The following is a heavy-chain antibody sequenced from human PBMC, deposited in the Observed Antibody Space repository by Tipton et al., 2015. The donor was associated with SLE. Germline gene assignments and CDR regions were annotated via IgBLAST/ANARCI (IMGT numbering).Heavy chain of an antibody. J-gene: IGHJ3*02. D-gene: IGHD3-10*01. CDR3: ARERSFTGHDAFDI. CDR2: ISISGGTT. CDR1: GFTFWSHA. V-gene: IGHV3-23*01. Sequence: SLRLSCATSGFTFWSHAMSWVRQAPGKGLEWVSTISISGGTTYYADSVKGRFTISRDNSKNTLYLQMNSLRVEDTAVYYCARERSFTGHDAFDIWGQGTNVTVSS.